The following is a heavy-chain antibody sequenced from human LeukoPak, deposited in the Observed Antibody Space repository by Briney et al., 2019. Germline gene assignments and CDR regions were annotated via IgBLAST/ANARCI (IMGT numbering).Heavy chain of an antibody. J-gene: IGHJ4*02. Sequence: GGPLSLSWAASGFTLRNYWCNGFRQPPGKGLVWVSRINRDGTTADYAGSVKGRFTISRDNAKNMVYLQMDSLRAEDTAVYYCVRLLDVDYWGQGTLVAVSS. CDR2: INRDGTTA. D-gene: IGHD1-1*01. CDR3: VRLLDVDY. CDR1: GFTLRNYW. V-gene: IGHV3-74*01.